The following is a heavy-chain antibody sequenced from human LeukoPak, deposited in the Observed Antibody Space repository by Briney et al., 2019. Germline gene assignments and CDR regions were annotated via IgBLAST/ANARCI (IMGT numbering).Heavy chain of an antibody. Sequence: SETLSLTCTVSGGSISSYYSSWIRQPPGKGLEWIGYTYYSGRTTYNPSLKSRSTISQDKSTKQLSLNSISLTATDTAVYYCAWVLRYFDWLAPDDAFDIWGQGTMVTVSS. CDR2: TYYSGRT. CDR1: GGSISSYY. CDR3: AWVLRYFDWLAPDDAFDI. V-gene: IGHV4-59*01. J-gene: IGHJ3*02. D-gene: IGHD3-9*01.